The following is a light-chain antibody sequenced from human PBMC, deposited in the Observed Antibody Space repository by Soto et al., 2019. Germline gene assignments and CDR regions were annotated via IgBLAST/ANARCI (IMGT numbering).Light chain of an antibody. J-gene: IGKJ1*01. CDR1: QTVNIW. CDR3: QQYHRYST. Sequence: GDRVTITCRASQTVNIWLAWYQQKPGKAPKLLIFDVSTLESGVPSRFSGSGSGTEFTLTISSLQPDDFATYYCQQYHRYSTFGQGTKVDIK. CDR2: DVS. V-gene: IGKV1-5*01.